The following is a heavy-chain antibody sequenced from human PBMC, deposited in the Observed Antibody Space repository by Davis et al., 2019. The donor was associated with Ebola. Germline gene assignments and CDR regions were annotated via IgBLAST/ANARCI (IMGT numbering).Heavy chain of an antibody. CDR2: INPHNGNT. CDR1: GYTFTTAG. V-gene: IGHV1-18*01. D-gene: IGHD1-1*01. J-gene: IGHJ4*02. Sequence: ASVKVSCKASGYTFTTAGISWVRQAPGQGLEWMGWINPHNGNTNYAQNVQGRVIMTSDTATTTAYMEVGSLRSDDTAVYYCARAQFPTTSDHWGQGTLVTVSS. CDR3: ARAQFPTTSDH.